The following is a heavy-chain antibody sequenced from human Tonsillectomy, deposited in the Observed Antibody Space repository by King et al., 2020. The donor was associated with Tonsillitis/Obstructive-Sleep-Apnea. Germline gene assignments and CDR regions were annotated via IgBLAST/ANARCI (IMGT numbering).Heavy chain of an antibody. J-gene: IGHJ3*02. D-gene: IGHD2-21*01. CDR2: IYYSGNT. Sequence: QLQESGPGLVKPSETLSLTCTVSGGSIKNYYWSWSRQPPGQGLEWVGYIYYSGNTTPHPSLKSRVTLSVDTSKNQFSLKLRSVTAADTAMYYCARICGGDCSGFDIWGQGTMVTVSS. V-gene: IGHV4-59*01. CDR3: ARICGGDCSGFDI. CDR1: GGSIKNYY.